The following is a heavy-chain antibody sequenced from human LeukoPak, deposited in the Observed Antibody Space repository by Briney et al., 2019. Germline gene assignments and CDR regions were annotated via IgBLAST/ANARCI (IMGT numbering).Heavy chain of an antibody. J-gene: IGHJ4*02. D-gene: IGHD4-11*01. V-gene: IGHV3-23*05. CDR1: GFTFSDYA. Sequence: PGGSLRLSCVASGFTFSDYAMNWVRQVPGKGLEWVSTFKTKYNQVYYAESVRGRFTISTDNSRNTVFLQMNSLRADDTALYYCARSVPDYTRFDYWGQGALVTVSS. CDR3: ARSVPDYTRFDY. CDR2: FKTKYNQV.